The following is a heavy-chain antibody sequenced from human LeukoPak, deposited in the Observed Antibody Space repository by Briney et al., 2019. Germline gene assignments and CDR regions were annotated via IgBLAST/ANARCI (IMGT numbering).Heavy chain of an antibody. CDR3: ARDQVIAARPGY. CDR1: GYTFTSYA. CDR2: ISAYNGNT. V-gene: IGHV1-18*01. J-gene: IGHJ4*02. Sequence: ASVKVSCKASGYTFTSYAMNWVRQAPGQGLEWMGWISAYNGNTNYAQKLQGRVTMTTDTSTSTAYMELRSLRSDDTAVYYCARDQVIAARPGYWGQGTLVTVSS. D-gene: IGHD6-6*01.